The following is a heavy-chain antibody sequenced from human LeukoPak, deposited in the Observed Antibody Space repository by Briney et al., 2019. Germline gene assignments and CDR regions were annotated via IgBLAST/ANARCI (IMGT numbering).Heavy chain of an antibody. J-gene: IGHJ4*02. CDR1: GGSISSGGYY. Sequence: SETLSLTCTVSGGSISSGGYYWSWIRQPPGKGLEWIGCIYHSGSTYYNPSLKSRVTISVDRSKNQFSLKLSSVTAADTAIYYCASGPRTYSSGWYGNFDCWGQGTLVTVSS. CDR3: ASGPRTYSSGWYGNFDC. CDR2: IYHSGST. V-gene: IGHV4-30-2*01. D-gene: IGHD6-19*01.